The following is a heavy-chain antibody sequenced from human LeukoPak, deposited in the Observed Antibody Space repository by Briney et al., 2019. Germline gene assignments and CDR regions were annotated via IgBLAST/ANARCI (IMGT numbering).Heavy chain of an antibody. CDR3: VRDLRYGYPSSAFDI. CDR2: ISYDGSNK. D-gene: IGHD2-2*03. J-gene: IGHJ3*02. CDR1: GFTFSSYA. V-gene: IGHV3-30*04. Sequence: GGSQRLSCAASGFTFSSYAMHWVRQAPGKGLEWVAVISYDGSNKYYADSVRGRFTISRDNSKNTLYLQMNSLRAEDTAVYYCVRDLRYGYPSSAFDIWGQGTMVIVSS.